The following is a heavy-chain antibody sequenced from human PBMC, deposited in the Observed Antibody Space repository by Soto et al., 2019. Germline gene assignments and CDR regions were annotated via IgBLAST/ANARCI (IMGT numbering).Heavy chain of an antibody. J-gene: IGHJ5*02. CDR2: TTASGGST. V-gene: IGHV3-23*01. CDR3: AKGGLTLFAP. Sequence: EVQLLESGGGLVQPGGSLRLSCAASGFTFNNYGMSWVRQAPGKGLEWVSSTTASGGSTYYADSVKGRFTISRDNSKNTLYLQMNSVRVEDTAVYCCAKGGLTLFAPWGQGTLVTVSS. CDR1: GFTFNNYG.